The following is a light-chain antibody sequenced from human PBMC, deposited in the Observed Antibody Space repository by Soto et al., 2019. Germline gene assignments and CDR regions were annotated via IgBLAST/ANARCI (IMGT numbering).Light chain of an antibody. Sequence: EIVMTQSPVILSVSPGERATLSCRASQSVGTNLAWYQQKPGQAPRLLISGAATRATGIPARFSGRGSGTEFTLTVSSLQSEDFAVYYCQQYNNWHRTFGEGTKVDIK. CDR3: QQYNNWHRT. V-gene: IGKV3-15*01. J-gene: IGKJ1*01. CDR2: GAA. CDR1: QSVGTN.